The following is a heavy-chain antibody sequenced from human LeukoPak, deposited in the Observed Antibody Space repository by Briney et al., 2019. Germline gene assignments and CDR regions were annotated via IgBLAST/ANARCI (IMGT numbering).Heavy chain of an antibody. CDR3: AREHCSSTSCYTNEGFDY. V-gene: IGHV4-61*02. CDR1: GGSISSGSYY. D-gene: IGHD2-2*02. Sequence: SQTLSLTCTVSGGSISSGSYYWSWIRQPAGKGLEWIGRIYTSGSTNYNPSLKSRVTISVATSKNQFSLKLSSVTAADTAVYYCAREHCSSTSCYTNEGFDYWGQGTLVTVSS. J-gene: IGHJ4*02. CDR2: IYTSGST.